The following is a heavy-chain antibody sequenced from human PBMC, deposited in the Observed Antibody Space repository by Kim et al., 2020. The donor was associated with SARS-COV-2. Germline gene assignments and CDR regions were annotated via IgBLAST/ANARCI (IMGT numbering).Heavy chain of an antibody. CDR2: TYYRSKWYN. CDR3: ARESYSGAKESYYYYYGMDV. CDR1: GDSVSSNSAA. Sequence: SQTLSLTCAISGDSVSSNSAAWNWIRQSPSRGLEWLGRTYYRSKWYNDYAVSVKSRITINPDTSKNQFSLQLNSVTPEDTAVYYCARESYSGAKESYYYYYGMDVWGQGTTVTVSS. D-gene: IGHD1-26*01. V-gene: IGHV6-1*01. J-gene: IGHJ6*02.